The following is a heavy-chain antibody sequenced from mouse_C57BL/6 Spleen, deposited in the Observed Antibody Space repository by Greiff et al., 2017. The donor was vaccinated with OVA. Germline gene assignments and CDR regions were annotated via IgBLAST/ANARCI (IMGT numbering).Heavy chain of an antibody. J-gene: IGHJ3*01. D-gene: IGHD2-1*01. Sequence: EVKLQQSGPELVKPGASVKISCKASGYTFTDYYMNWVKQSHGKSLEWIGDINPNNGGTSYNQKFKGKATLTVDKSSSTAYMELRSLTSEDSAVYYCARRGYGNYEAYWGQGTLVTVSA. CDR1: GYTFTDYY. CDR3: ARRGYGNYEAY. V-gene: IGHV1-26*01. CDR2: INPNNGGT.